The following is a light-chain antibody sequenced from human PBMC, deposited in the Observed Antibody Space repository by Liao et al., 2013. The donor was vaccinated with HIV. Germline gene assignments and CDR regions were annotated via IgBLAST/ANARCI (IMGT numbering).Light chain of an antibody. CDR1: KLGDKY. Sequence: SYELTQPPSMSASPGQTVSITCSGDKLGDKYVCWYQQKPGQSPVLVIYEDTKRPSGISERFSGSNSQNTATLTISGAQPMDEADYYCQTWDSTFVIFGGGTKLTVL. CDR2: EDT. J-gene: IGLJ2*01. V-gene: IGLV3-1*01. CDR3: QTWDSTFVI.